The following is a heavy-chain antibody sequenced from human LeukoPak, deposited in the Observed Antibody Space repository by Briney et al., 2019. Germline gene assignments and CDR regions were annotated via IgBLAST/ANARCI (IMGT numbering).Heavy chain of an antibody. D-gene: IGHD3-22*01. V-gene: IGHV3-43*01. Sequence: PGGSLRLSCAASGFSFDVYSIHWVRQAPGKGLEWVSFISWDGSTTYYADSVKGRFTISRDNSRNSLYLQMNTLRTEDTALYYCAKTPGNYDGSGPFDNWGQGTPVTVSS. CDR2: ISWDGSTT. CDR3: AKTPGNYDGSGPFDN. J-gene: IGHJ4*02. CDR1: GFSFDVYS.